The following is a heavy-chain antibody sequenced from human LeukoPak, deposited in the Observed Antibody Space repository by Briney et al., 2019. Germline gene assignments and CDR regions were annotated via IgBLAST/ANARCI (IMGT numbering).Heavy chain of an antibody. D-gene: IGHD3-9*01. CDR2: ISYDGSNK. J-gene: IGHJ4*02. V-gene: IGHV3-30*18. Sequence: SGGSLRLSCAASGFTFSSYGMHWVRQAPGKGLEWVAVISYDGSNKYYADSVKGRFTISRDNSKNTLYLQMNSLRAEDTAVYYCAKGLYFDWLSDYFAYWGQGTLVTVSS. CDR1: GFTFSSYG. CDR3: AKGLYFDWLSDYFAY.